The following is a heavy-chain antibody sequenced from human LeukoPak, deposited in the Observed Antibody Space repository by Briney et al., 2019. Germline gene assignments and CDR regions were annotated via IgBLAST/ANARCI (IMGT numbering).Heavy chain of an antibody. V-gene: IGHV5-51*01. D-gene: IGHD1-26*01. Sequence: GESLKISCKGSGSRFTSYWIGWVRQMPGKGLEWMGIIYTGDSDTRYSPSFQGQVPISADKSISTSYLQWSRLKASDTAMYYCARFNMVGRGDWFDPWGQGTLVTVSS. CDR2: IYTGDSDT. J-gene: IGHJ5*02. CDR1: GSRFTSYW. CDR3: ARFNMVGRGDWFDP.